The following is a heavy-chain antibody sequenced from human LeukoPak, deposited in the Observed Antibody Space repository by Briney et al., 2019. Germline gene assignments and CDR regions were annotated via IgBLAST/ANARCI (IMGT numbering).Heavy chain of an antibody. J-gene: IGHJ4*02. CDR1: GFTFSNYG. CDR3: AKDARSFGGTYFDY. Sequence: GGSLRLSCAASGFTFSNYGMSWVRQAPGKGLEWVSVISGSGANTYYADSVKGRFTISRDNSKNTVYLQMNSLRAEDTAVYYCAKDARSFGGTYFDYWGQGIQVTVSS. V-gene: IGHV3-23*01. CDR2: ISGSGANT. D-gene: IGHD4-23*01.